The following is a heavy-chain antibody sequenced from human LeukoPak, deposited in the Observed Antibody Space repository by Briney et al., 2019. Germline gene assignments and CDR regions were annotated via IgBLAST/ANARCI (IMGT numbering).Heavy chain of an antibody. J-gene: IGHJ3*02. Sequence: GGSVRLSCAASGCTFSSYSMNWVRQAPGKGLEWVSSISSSSSYIYYADSVKGRFTISRDNAKNSLYLQMNSLRAEDTAVYYCARGGAEVLRFLEWLETDAFDIWGQGTMVTVSS. CDR1: GCTFSSYS. D-gene: IGHD3-3*01. CDR3: ARGGAEVLRFLEWLETDAFDI. CDR2: ISSSSSYI. V-gene: IGHV3-21*01.